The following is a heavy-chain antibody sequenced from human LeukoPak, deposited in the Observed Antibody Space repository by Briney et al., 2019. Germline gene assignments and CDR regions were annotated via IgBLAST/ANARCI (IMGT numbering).Heavy chain of an antibody. V-gene: IGHV1-18*01. Sequence: ASVKVSCKASGYTFISYGISWVRQAPGQGLEWTGWVSAYADDTNYVQKFQGRVTMTTDTSTSTAYMELRSLRFDDTAVYYCARDCIGCHGFDYWGQGTLVTVSS. CDR1: GYTFISYG. CDR3: ARDCIGCHGFDY. D-gene: IGHD2-15*01. CDR2: VSAYADDT. J-gene: IGHJ4*02.